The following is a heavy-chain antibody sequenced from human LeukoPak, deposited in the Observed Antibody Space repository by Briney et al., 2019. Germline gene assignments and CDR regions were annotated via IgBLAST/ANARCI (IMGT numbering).Heavy chain of an antibody. J-gene: IGHJ4*02. CDR3: ARTQTGYSSGWYDKVYFDY. CDR1: GFTVSSNY. Sequence: GGSLRLSCAASGFTVSSNYMSWVRQAPGKGLEWVSVIYSGGSTYYADSVKGRFTISRDNSKNTLYLQVNSLRAEDTAVYYCARTQTGYSSGWYDKVYFDYWGQGTLVTVSS. CDR2: IYSGGST. D-gene: IGHD6-19*01. V-gene: IGHV3-66*01.